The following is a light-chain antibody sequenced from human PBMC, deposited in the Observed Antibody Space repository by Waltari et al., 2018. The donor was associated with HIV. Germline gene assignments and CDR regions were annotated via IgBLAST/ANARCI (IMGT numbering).Light chain of an antibody. V-gene: IGKV3-11*01. CDR1: QSVSSF. CDR3: QQRNHWPLT. J-gene: IGKJ3*01. Sequence: PGERATLPCRASQSVSSFLAWYQQKPGQAPRLLIYAASNRATGIPARCSGSGSGTDFTLTISSLEPEDFALYFCQQRNHWPLTFGPGTRVDIK. CDR2: AAS.